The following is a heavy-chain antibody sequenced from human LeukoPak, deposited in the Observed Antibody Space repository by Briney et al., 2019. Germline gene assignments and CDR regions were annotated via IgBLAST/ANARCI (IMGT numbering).Heavy chain of an antibody. CDR3: ARDYPDY. V-gene: IGHV3-21*01. J-gene: IGHJ4*02. CDR1: GFTFSSYS. CDR2: ISSSSSYM. Sequence: GGSLSLSCAASGFTFSSYSMNWVRQAPGKGLEWVSSISSSSSYMYYADSVKGRFTISRDNAKNSLYLQMNSLRAEDTAVYYCARDYPDYWGQGTLVTVSS.